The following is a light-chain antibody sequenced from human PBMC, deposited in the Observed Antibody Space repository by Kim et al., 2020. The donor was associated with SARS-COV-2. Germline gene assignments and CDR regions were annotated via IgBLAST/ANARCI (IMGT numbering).Light chain of an antibody. J-gene: IGLJ2*01. Sequence: GAPGQTASITCSGDKLGDKYACWYQQKPGQSPVLVIYQDSKRPSGIPERFSGSNSGNTDTLTISGTQAMDEADYYCQAWDSSTVVFGGGTQVTVL. CDR2: QDS. CDR1: KLGDKY. V-gene: IGLV3-1*01. CDR3: QAWDSSTVV.